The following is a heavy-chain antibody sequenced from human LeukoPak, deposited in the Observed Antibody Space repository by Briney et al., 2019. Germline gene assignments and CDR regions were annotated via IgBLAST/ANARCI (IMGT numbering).Heavy chain of an antibody. CDR2: IIPISGTA. CDR1: GGTFSSYA. CDR3: ARGTYSWGDY. V-gene: IGHV1-69*13. J-gene: IGHJ4*02. Sequence: ASVKVSCKASGGTFSSYAISWVRQAPGQGLEWMGGIIPISGTANYAQKFQGRVTITADESTSTAYMELSSLRSEDTAVYYCARGTYSWGDYWGQGTLVTVSS. D-gene: IGHD1-20*01.